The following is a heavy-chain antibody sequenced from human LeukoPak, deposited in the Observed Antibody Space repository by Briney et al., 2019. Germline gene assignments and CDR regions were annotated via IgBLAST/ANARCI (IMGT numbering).Heavy chain of an antibody. CDR1: GGSISPYY. V-gene: IGHV4-59*01. J-gene: IGHJ4*02. D-gene: IGHD5-18*01. CDR2: IYYSGST. CDR3: ARDRYALGY. Sequence: PSETLSLTCTVSGGSISPYYWSWIRQPPGKGLEWIGYIYYSGSTNYNPSLKSRVTISADTSKNQFSLKLSFVSAADTAVYYCARDRYALGYWGQGTLVTVSS.